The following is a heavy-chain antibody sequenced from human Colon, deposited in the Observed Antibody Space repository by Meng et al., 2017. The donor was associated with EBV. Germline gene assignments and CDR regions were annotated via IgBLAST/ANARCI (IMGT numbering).Heavy chain of an antibody. CDR2: INTNTGNP. V-gene: IGHV7-4-1*02. CDR1: GSTLTSYA. Sequence: QVQLVGTGSGLKKPGASVKVSCKATGSTLTSYAMNWVRQAPGQGLEWMGWINTNTGNPTYAQGFTGRFVFSLDTSVSTAYLQISSLKAADTAVYYCARLYCSGGSCYTIDYWGQGTLVTVSS. CDR3: ARLYCSGGSCYTIDY. D-gene: IGHD2-15*01. J-gene: IGHJ4*02.